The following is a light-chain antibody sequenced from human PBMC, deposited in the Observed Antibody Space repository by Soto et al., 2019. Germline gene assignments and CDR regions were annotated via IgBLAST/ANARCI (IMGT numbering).Light chain of an antibody. V-gene: IGLV2-14*01. CDR2: EVS. CDR1: SSDVGGYNY. Sequence: SALTQPASVSGSPGQSITISCTGTSSDVGGYNYVSWYQQHPGKAPKLMISEVSNRPSGVSNRFSGSESGNTASLTISGLQAEDEADYYCSSFTSINTWVFGGGTKLTVL. J-gene: IGLJ3*02. CDR3: SSFTSINTWV.